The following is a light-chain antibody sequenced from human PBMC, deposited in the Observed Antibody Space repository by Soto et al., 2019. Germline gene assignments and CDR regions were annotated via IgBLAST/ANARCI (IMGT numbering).Light chain of an antibody. J-gene: IGKJ5*01. CDR1: QSVSSSY. Sequence: IVLTQSPVTLSFSPCEIASLSCSSSQSVSSSYLAWYQQIPGQAPRLLINDASRRATGIPDRFSGSGSGTDFTLTISRLEPEDSAVYYCQQYGTSPRTFGQGTRLEIK. CDR3: QQYGTSPRT. V-gene: IGKV3-20*01. CDR2: DAS.